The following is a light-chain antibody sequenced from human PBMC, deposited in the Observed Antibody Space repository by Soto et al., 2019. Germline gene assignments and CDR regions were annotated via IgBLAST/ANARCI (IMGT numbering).Light chain of an antibody. CDR2: EVS. Sequence: QSVLTQPASVSGSPGQSITISCTGTSSDVGSYNYVSWYQQHPGKAPKLMIYEVSNRLSGVSNRFSGSKSGNTASLTISGLQAEDEADYYCISYTSSSTLYVFGTGTKVTVL. CDR1: SSDVGSYNY. CDR3: ISYTSSSTLYV. J-gene: IGLJ1*01. V-gene: IGLV2-14*01.